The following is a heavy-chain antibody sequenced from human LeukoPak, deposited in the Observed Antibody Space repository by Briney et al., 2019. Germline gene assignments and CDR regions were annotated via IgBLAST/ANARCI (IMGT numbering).Heavy chain of an antibody. J-gene: IGHJ4*02. D-gene: IGHD6-19*01. Sequence: PGGSLRLSCAASGFTFSSYGMHWVRQAPGKGLEWVAVISYDGSNEYYADSVKGRFTISRDNSKNTLYLQMNSLRAEDTAVYYCAKDRGQWLVENYFDYWGQGTLVTVSS. CDR2: ISYDGSNE. CDR3: AKDRGQWLVENYFDY. V-gene: IGHV3-30*18. CDR1: GFTFSSYG.